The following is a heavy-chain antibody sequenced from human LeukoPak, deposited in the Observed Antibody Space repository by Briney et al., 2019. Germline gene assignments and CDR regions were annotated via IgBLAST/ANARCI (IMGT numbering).Heavy chain of an antibody. Sequence: GGSLRLSCAASGFTFDDYGMTWVRQAPGKGLEWVSGLTSNGDRTVYAESVKGRFTISRDNAKNSLYLQMNSLRVDDTAFYYCARGYCSAGICYPDYWGQGTLVTVSS. J-gene: IGHJ4*02. CDR3: ARGYCSAGICYPDY. CDR2: LTSNGDRT. D-gene: IGHD2-15*01. V-gene: IGHV3-20*04. CDR1: GFTFDDYG.